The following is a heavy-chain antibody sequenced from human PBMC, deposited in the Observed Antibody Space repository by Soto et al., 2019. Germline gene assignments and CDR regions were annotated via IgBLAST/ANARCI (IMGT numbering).Heavy chain of an antibody. CDR2: IYYSGST. D-gene: IGHD5-12*01. Sequence: SETLSLTCTVSGGSISSGGYYWSWIRQHPGKGLEWIGYIYYSGSTYYNPSLKSRVTISVDTSKNQFSLKLSSVTAADTAVYYCARARDGYNSTPFDYWGQGTLVTVSS. J-gene: IGHJ4*02. V-gene: IGHV4-31*03. CDR1: GGSISSGGYY. CDR3: ARARDGYNSTPFDY.